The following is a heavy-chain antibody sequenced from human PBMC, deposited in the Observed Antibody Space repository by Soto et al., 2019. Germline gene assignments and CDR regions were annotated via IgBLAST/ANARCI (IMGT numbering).Heavy chain of an antibody. CDR3: ATETRERGWKRSAWYFDL. CDR1: GYTFTSYG. D-gene: IGHD6-19*01. Sequence: ASVKVSCKASGYTFTSYGISWVRQAPGQGLEWMGWISAYNGNTNYAQKLQGRVTMTTDTSTSTAYMELRSLRSDDTAVYYCATETRERGWKRSAWYFDLWGRGTLVTVSS. V-gene: IGHV1-18*01. CDR2: ISAYNGNT. J-gene: IGHJ2*01.